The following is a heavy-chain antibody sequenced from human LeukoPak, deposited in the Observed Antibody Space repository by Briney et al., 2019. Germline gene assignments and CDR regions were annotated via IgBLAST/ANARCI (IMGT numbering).Heavy chain of an antibody. CDR3: ARVGSGDYWFDP. CDR1: GGTFSSYA. CDR2: IIPIFGTA. V-gene: IGHV1-69*05. Sequence: SVKVSCEASGGTFSSYAISWVRQAPGQGLEWMGGIIPIFGTANYAQKFQGRVTITTDESTSTAYMELSSLRSEDTAVYYCARVGSGDYWFDPWGQGTLVTVSS. D-gene: IGHD4-17*01. J-gene: IGHJ5*02.